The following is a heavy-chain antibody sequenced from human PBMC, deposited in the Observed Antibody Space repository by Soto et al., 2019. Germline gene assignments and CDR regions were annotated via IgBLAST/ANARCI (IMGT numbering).Heavy chain of an antibody. CDR1: GGTFSSYA. V-gene: IGHV1-69*01. Sequence: QVQLVQSGAEVKKPGSSVKVSCKASGGTFSSYAISWVRQAPGQGLEWMGGIIPIFGTANYAQKFQGRVTITADESTSTAYMELSSLRSEDTAVYYCARTGYCSSTSCYPDYWGKGTLVTVSS. D-gene: IGHD2-2*03. CDR3: ARTGYCSSTSCYPDY. J-gene: IGHJ4*02. CDR2: IIPIFGTA.